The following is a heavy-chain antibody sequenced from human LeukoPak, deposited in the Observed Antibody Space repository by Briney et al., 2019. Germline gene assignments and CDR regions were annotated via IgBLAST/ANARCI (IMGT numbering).Heavy chain of an antibody. J-gene: IGHJ6*03. Sequence: SETLSLTCTVSGGSISSSSYYWGWIRQPPGKGLEWIGSIYYSGSTYYNPSLKSQVTISVDTSENQFSLKLSSVTAADTAVYYCARLDCSSTSCYLSRVYYYYMDVWGKGTTVTVSS. CDR3: ARLDCSSTSCYLSRVYYYYMDV. D-gene: IGHD2-2*01. V-gene: IGHV4-39*01. CDR2: IYYSGST. CDR1: GGSISSSSYY.